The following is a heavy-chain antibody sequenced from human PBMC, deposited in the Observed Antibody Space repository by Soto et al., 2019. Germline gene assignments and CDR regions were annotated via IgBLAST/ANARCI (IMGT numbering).Heavy chain of an antibody. D-gene: IGHD5-12*01. CDR2: IIPIFGTP. J-gene: IGHJ6*02. V-gene: IGHV1-69*01. Sequence: QVQLVQSGAEVKKPGSSVKVSCKASGGTFSSSAISWARQAPGQGLEWMGGIIPIFGTPHNAQQFQGRLTITAEESTSTAYMELSSVRCEDTAVYYCAIDSERRTHLPYSLYYYYYGMYVWGQGTKVTVSS. CDR3: AIDSERRTHLPYSLYYYYYGMYV. CDR1: GGTFSSSA.